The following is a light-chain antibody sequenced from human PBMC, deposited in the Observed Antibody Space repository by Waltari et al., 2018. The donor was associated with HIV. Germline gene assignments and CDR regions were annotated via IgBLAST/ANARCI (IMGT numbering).Light chain of an antibody. V-gene: IGLV1-40*01. Sequence: QSVLTQPPSVSGAPGQRVTISCTGSSSNIGSRYDVHWYRQLPGAAPKLLIHRNNNRPSGFPDRFAGSKSGTSASLAITGLQADDEADYYCQSYDTSLSGWVFGGGTTLTVL. CDR1: SSNIGSRYD. CDR2: RNN. J-gene: IGLJ3*02. CDR3: QSYDTSLSGWV.